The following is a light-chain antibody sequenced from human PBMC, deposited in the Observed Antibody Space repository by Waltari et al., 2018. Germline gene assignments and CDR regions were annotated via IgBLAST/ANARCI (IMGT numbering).Light chain of an antibody. Sequence: EIVLTQSPGTLSLSPGERATLSCRASQSVSSSYLAWYQQKPGQAPRPLIDGASSRATGIPDRFSGSGSGTDFTLTISRLEPEDFAVYYCQQYGSSPLTFGGGTKVEIK. J-gene: IGKJ4*01. CDR3: QQYGSSPLT. V-gene: IGKV3-20*01. CDR2: GAS. CDR1: QSVSSSY.